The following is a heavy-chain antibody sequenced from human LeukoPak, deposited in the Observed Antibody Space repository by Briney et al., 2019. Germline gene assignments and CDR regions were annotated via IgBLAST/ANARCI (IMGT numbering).Heavy chain of an antibody. CDR2: IYTSGST. J-gene: IGHJ4*02. CDR1: GGSISSYY. V-gene: IGHV4-4*09. Sequence: SETLSLTCTVSGGSISSYYWSWIRQPPGKGLEWIGYIYTSGSTNYNPSLKSRVTISVDTSKNHFSLKLSSATAADTAVYYCARHFGSSGYNPFFCYLGQGNLGTVS. D-gene: IGHD3-22*01. CDR3: ARHFGSSGYNPFFCY.